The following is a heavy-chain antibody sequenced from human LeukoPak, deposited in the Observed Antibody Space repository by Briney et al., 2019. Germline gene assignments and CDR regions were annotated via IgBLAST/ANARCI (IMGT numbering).Heavy chain of an antibody. J-gene: IGHJ4*02. Sequence: PGVCLRLSCAASQFTFSTYWMSWLRQAPGKGLEWVANIKEDGSEKYYVDSVEGRFTISRDNAKNSLFLQVNSLRAEDTAVYYCARMTGGLWDYWGQGTLVTV. D-gene: IGHD2-15*01. CDR3: ARMTGGLWDY. CDR1: QFTFSTYW. CDR2: IKEDGSEK. V-gene: IGHV3-7*05.